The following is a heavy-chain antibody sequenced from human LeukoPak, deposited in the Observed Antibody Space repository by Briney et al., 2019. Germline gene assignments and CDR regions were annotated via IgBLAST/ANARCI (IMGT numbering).Heavy chain of an antibody. Sequence: GASVKVSCKASGYTFTGYYMHWVRQAPGQGLEWMGWINPNSGGTNNAQKFQGRVTMTRDTSISTAYMELSRLRSDDTAVYYCATPESGYSSGWFDYWGQGTLVTVSS. J-gene: IGHJ4*02. D-gene: IGHD6-19*01. V-gene: IGHV1-2*02. CDR2: INPNSGGT. CDR1: GYTFTGYY. CDR3: ATPESGYSSGWFDY.